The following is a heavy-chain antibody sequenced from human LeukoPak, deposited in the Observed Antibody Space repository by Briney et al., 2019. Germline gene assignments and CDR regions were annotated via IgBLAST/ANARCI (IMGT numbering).Heavy chain of an antibody. V-gene: IGHV3-23*01. D-gene: IGHD6-13*01. CDR1: GFTFSSYA. CDR3: AKTLIFITAPDSGVSHYFDY. Sequence: GGTLRLSCAASGFTFSSYAMSWVRQAPGKGLEWVSTISGSDSSTYCADSVKGRFTISRDNSKNTLFLQMNSLRAEDTAVYYCAKTLIFITAPDSGVSHYFDYWGQGTLVTVSS. CDR2: ISGSDSST. J-gene: IGHJ4*02.